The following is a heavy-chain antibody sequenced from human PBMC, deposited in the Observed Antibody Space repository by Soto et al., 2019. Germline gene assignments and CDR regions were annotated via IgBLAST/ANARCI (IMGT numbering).Heavy chain of an antibody. J-gene: IGHJ6*02. CDR2: ISYDGSNK. D-gene: IGHD3-10*01. CDR1: GFTFSSYG. V-gene: IGHV3-30*18. CDR3: AKEGTMVRPMDV. Sequence: GGSLRLSCAASGFTFSSYGMHWVRQAPGKGLEWVAVISYDGSNKYYADSVKGRSTISRDNSKNTLYLQMNSLRAEDTAVYYCAKEGTMVRPMDVWGQGTTVTVSS.